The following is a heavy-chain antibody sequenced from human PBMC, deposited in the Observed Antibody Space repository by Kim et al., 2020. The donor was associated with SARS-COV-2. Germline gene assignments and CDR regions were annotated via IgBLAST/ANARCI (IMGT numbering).Heavy chain of an antibody. CDR1: GFTFSSYS. J-gene: IGHJ4*02. V-gene: IGHV3-21*01. CDR2: ISSSSSYI. CDR3: ARDNGYCSGGSCYRQDYYFDY. Sequence: GGSLRLSCAASGFTFSSYSMNWVRQAPGKGLEWVSSISSSSSYIYYADSVKGRFTISRDNAKNSLYLQMNSLRAEDTAVYYCARDNGYCSGGSCYRQDYYFDYWGQGTLVTVSS. D-gene: IGHD2-15*01.